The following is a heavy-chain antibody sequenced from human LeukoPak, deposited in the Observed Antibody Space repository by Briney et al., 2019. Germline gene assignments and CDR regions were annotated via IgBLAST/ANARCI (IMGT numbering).Heavy chain of an antibody. V-gene: IGHV3-7*04. CDR1: GFTFSNYW. J-gene: IGHJ4*02. CDR3: AKDFDY. Sequence: PGGSLRLSCAASGFTFSNYWMSWVRLAPGRGLEWVANIKQDGTEKYYADSVKGRFTISRDNAKNSLFLQMNSLSAEDTAVYYCAKDFDYWGQGALVTVSS. CDR2: IKQDGTEK.